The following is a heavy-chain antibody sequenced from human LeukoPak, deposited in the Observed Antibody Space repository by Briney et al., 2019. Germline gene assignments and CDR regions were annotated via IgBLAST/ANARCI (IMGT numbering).Heavy chain of an antibody. J-gene: IGHJ4*02. CDR3: ARIRAAAGTTYFDY. CDR2: IDWDDDK. CDR1: GISLSTSGMC. Sequence: ESGPTLVNPTQTLTLTCTFSGISLSTSGMCVSWIRQPPGKALEWLARIDWDDDKFYSTSLKTRLTISKDTSKNQVVLTMTNMDPVDTATYYCARIRAAAGTTYFDYWGQGSLVTVSS. V-gene: IGHV2-70*17. D-gene: IGHD6-13*01.